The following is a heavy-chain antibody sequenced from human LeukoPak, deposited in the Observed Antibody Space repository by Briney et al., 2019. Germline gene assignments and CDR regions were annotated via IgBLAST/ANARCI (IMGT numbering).Heavy chain of an antibody. CDR3: ARAAYSSSSFILSYWFDP. CDR2: IYTSGST. D-gene: IGHD6-6*01. V-gene: IGHV4-61*02. J-gene: IGHJ5*02. Sequence: PSETLSLTCTVSGGSISSGSYYWSWIRQPAGKGLEWIGRIYTSGSTNYNPSLKSRVTISVDTSKNQFSLKLSSVTAADTAVYYCARAAYSSSSFILSYWFDPWGQGTLVTVSS. CDR1: GGSISSGSYY.